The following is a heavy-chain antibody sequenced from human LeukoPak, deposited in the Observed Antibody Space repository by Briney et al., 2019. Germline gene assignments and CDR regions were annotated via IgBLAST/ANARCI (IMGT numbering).Heavy chain of an antibody. J-gene: IGHJ4*02. CDR2: ISSSSIYI. Sequence: TGGSLRLSCAGSGFTFSSYSMHWVRQAPGKGLEWVSSISSSSIYIYYADSLKGRFTISRDNAKNSLSLQMISLRAEDTAIYYCARRGYYDSSGYDYWGQGTLVTVSS. CDR1: GFTFSSYS. V-gene: IGHV3-21*01. D-gene: IGHD3-22*01. CDR3: ARRGYYDSSGYDY.